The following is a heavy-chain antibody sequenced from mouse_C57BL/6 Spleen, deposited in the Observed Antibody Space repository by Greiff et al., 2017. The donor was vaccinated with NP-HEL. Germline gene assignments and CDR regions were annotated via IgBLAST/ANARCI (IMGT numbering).Heavy chain of an antibody. Sequence: EVKLMESGGGLVKPGGSLKLSCAASGFTFSSYTMSWVRQTPEKRLEWVATISGGGGNTYYPDSVKGRFTISRDNAKNTLYLQMSSLRSEDTALYYCARHAWGNYWYFDVWGTGTTVTVSS. CDR2: ISGGGGNT. D-gene: IGHD2-1*01. CDR1: GFTFSSYT. J-gene: IGHJ1*03. V-gene: IGHV5-9*01. CDR3: ARHAWGNYWYFDV.